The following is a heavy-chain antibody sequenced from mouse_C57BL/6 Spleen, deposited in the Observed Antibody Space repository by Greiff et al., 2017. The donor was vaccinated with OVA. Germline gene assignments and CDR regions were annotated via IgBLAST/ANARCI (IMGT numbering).Heavy chain of an antibody. CDR1: GFTFSDYG. D-gene: IGHD1-1*01. CDR2: ISSGSSTI. CDR3: ASLITTVVGGFDY. Sequence: EVQRVESGGGLVKPGGSLKLSCAASGFTFSDYGMHWVRQAPEKGLEWVAYISSGSSTIYYADTVKGRFTISRDNAKNTLFLQMTSLRSEDTAMYYCASLITTVVGGFDYWGQGTTLTVSS. V-gene: IGHV5-17*01. J-gene: IGHJ2*01.